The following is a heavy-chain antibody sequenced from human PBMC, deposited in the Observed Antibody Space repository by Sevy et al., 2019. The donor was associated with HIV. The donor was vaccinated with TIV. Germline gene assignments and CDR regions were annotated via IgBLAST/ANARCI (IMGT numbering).Heavy chain of an antibody. D-gene: IGHD5-18*01. J-gene: IGHJ4*02. CDR1: GFSFSDYY. CDR2: ISTSSGFT. Sequence: GGSLRLSCTASGFSFSDYYMSWIRQAPGKGLEWISYISTSSGFTDYEDSVKGRFTISRDNAKNSLYLQMNSLRAEDTAVYFCARVRYNYGQKYFDYRGQGTLVTVSS. CDR3: ARVRYNYGQKYFDY. V-gene: IGHV3-11*06.